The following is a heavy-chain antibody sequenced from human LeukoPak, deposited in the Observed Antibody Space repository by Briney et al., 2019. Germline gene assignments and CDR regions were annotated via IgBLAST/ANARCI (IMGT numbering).Heavy chain of an antibody. CDR1: GFTFSNAW. CDR3: ARESRGPPVPFDY. V-gene: IGHV3-11*01. CDR2: ISSSGSTI. D-gene: IGHD3-10*01. J-gene: IGHJ4*02. Sequence: PGGSLRLSCAASGFTFSNAWMSWVRQAPGKGLEWVSYISSSGSTIYYADSVKGRFTISRDNAKNSLYLQMNSLRAEDTAVYYCARESRGPPVPFDYWGQGTLVTVSS.